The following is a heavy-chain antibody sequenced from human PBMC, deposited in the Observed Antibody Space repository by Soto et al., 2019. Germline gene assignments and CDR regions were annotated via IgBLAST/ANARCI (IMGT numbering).Heavy chain of an antibody. D-gene: IGHD3-22*01. Sequence: ASVKVSCKASGGTFSSYAISWVRQAPGQGLEWIGGIIPIFGTANYAQKFQGRVTITADESTSTAYMELSSLRSEDTAVYYCARDYDDSSGSAYGMDVWGQGTTVTVSS. J-gene: IGHJ6*02. CDR3: ARDYDDSSGSAYGMDV. CDR2: IIPIFGTA. CDR1: GGTFSSYA. V-gene: IGHV1-69*13.